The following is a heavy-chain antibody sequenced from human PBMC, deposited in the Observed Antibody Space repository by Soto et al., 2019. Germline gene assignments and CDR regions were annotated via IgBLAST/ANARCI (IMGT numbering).Heavy chain of an antibody. D-gene: IGHD1-1*01. CDR3: ARAATSRSPTPFDY. V-gene: IGHV1-69*13. J-gene: IGHJ4*02. CDR1: GGTFSSYA. Sequence: VASVKVSCKASGGTFSSYAISWVRQAPGQGLEWMGGIIPIFGTANYAQKFQGRVTITADESTSTAYMELSSLRSEDTAVYYCARAATSRSPTPFDYWGQGTLVTVSS. CDR2: IIPIFGTA.